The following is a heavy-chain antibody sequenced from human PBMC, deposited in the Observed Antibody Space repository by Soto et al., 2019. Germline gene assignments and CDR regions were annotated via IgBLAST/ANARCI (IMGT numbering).Heavy chain of an antibody. J-gene: IGHJ3*02. D-gene: IGHD3-3*01. CDR1: GGSISSSSYY. Sequence: QLQLQESGPGLVKPSETLSLTCTVSGGSISSSSYYWGWIRQPPGKGLEWIGSIYYSGSTYYNPSLKSRVTISADTSTNQFSLKLSSVTAADTAVYYCARHLSSSNYEFWSGYYLDAFDIWGQGTMVTVSS. CDR3: ARHLSSSNYEFWSGYYLDAFDI. V-gene: IGHV4-39*01. CDR2: IYYSGST.